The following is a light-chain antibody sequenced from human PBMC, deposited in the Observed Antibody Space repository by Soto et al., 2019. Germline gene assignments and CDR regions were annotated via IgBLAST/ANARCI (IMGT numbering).Light chain of an antibody. J-gene: IGKJ2*01. CDR1: ENVSNNY. Sequence: EVVLTQSPGTLSLSPGERATLSCRASENVSNNYLAWYQQKPGQAPRLLIFGSSDRAAGIPDRFSGSGSGTDFTLTISRLEPEDFAVYYCQQYGSSPPYTFGQGPKLEIK. CDR3: QQYGSSPPYT. V-gene: IGKV3-20*01. CDR2: GSS.